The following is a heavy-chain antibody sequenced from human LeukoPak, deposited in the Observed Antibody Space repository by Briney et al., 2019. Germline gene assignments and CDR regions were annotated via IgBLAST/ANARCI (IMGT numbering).Heavy chain of an antibody. CDR3: ARDDGSSWYDY. V-gene: IGHV4-4*02. CDR2: IYYSGST. D-gene: IGHD6-13*01. J-gene: IGHJ4*02. CDR1: GGSISSSNW. Sequence: SGTLSLTCAVSGGSISSSNWWSWVRQPPGKGLEWIGYIYYSGSTNYNPSLKSRVTISVDTSKNQFSLKLSSVTAADTAVYYCARDDGSSWYDYWGQGTLVTVSS.